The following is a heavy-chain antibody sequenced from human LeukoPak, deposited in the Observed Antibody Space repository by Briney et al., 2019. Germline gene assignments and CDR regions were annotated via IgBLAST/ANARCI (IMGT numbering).Heavy chain of an antibody. J-gene: IGHJ4*01. D-gene: IGHD6-13*01. Sequence: GGSLRLSCAVSGFTFTDYWMNWARQAPGKELEWVASIRQDGSEKTYVDSVKGRFTISRDNTKNSLSLQLNSLRVEDTAVYYCARDGTAAGLYFDLWGQGTLVTVSS. CDR3: ARDGTAAGLYFDL. V-gene: IGHV3-7*01. CDR1: GFTFTDYW. CDR2: IRQDGSEK.